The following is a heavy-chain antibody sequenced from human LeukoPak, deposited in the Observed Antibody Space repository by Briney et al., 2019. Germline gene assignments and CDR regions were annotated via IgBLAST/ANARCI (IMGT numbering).Heavy chain of an antibody. V-gene: IGHV3-23*01. CDR3: AKDPQLRYGDYVPYYFDY. J-gene: IGHJ4*02. Sequence: GGSLRLSCAASGFTFSDYYMSWIRQAPGKGLEWVSAISGSGGSTYYADSVKGRFTISRDNSKNTLYLQMNSLRAEDTAVYYCAKDPQLRYGDYVPYYFDYWGQGTLVTVSS. CDR1: GFTFSDYY. D-gene: IGHD4-17*01. CDR2: ISGSGGST.